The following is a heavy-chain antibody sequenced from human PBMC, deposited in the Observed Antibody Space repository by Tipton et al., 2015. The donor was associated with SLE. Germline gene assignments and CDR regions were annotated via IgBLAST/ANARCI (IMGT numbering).Heavy chain of an antibody. CDR2: IYYSGSS. D-gene: IGHD5-18*01. CDR1: GGSISSHY. J-gene: IGHJ4*02. CDR3: ARGQRTAMHDD. V-gene: IGHV4-59*11. Sequence: TLSLTCTVSGGSISSHYWSWIRQPPGKGLEWIGYIYYSGSSNYNPFLKSRVTISVDTSKNQFSLKLGSVTAADTAVYYCARGQRTAMHDDWGQGTLVIVSS.